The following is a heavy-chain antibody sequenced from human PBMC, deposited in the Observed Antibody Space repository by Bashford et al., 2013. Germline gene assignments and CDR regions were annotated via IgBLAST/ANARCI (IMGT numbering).Heavy chain of an antibody. Sequence: SVKGSPARASGGTFSSYTISWVRQAPGEGIEWVGGLIPIFGTPKYAQKFQGRLTLTAEESTTTTYMELSSLRSEDTAMYYCARRRDLDCSTTRCDEFGNWEYAFDIWGQGTMVTVSS. CDR3: ARRRDLDCSTTRCDEFGNWEYAFDI. D-gene: IGHD2-2*01. J-gene: IGHJ3*02. V-gene: IGHV1-69*13. CDR1: GGTFSSYT. CDR2: LIPIFGTP.